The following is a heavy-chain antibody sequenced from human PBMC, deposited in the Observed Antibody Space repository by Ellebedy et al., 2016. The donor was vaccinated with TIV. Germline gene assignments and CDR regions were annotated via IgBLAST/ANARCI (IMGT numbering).Heavy chain of an antibody. J-gene: IGHJ4*02. CDR3: TTAMDMVGGRSFDD. Sequence: GGSLRLSXTASGFSYEEYGMHWVRQAPGKGLEWLAVIWFNGIIKYYADSVKGRFTISKDNSKNTLDLEMSNLRVEDTALYYCTTAMDMVGGRSFDDWGQGTLVTVSP. V-gene: IGHV3-33*01. D-gene: IGHD3-10*01. CDR1: GFSYEEYG. CDR2: IWFNGIIK.